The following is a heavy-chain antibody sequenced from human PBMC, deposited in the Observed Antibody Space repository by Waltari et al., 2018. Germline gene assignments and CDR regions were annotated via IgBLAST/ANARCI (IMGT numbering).Heavy chain of an antibody. CDR1: GGTFSSYA. J-gene: IGHJ6*02. V-gene: IGHV1-69*13. CDR2: IIPIFGTA. Sequence: QVQLVQSGAEVKKPGSSVKVSCKASGGTFSSYAISWVRQAPGQGLEWMGGIIPIFGTANYAQKFQGRVTITADESTSTAYMELSSLRSEDTAVYYCARDKLIAIQGYYYYGMDVWGQGTTVTVSS. D-gene: IGHD2-21*01. CDR3: ARDKLIAIQGYYYYGMDV.